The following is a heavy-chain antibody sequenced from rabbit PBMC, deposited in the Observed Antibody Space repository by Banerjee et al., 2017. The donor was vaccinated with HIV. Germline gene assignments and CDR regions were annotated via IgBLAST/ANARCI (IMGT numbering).Heavy chain of an antibody. CDR2: IYIGSSGST. CDR1: GFSFNNNYY. J-gene: IGHJ4*01. V-gene: IGHV1S40*01. D-gene: IGHD6-1*01. CDR3: ARGLAGDAGYPYVYYFDL. Sequence: QSLEESGGDLVKPGASLTLTCTASGFSFNNNYYMYWVRQAPGKGLEWIACIYIGSSGSTYYASWAKGRFTGSKTSSTTVTLQMTSLTAADTATYFCARGLAGDAGYPYVYYFDLWGQGTLVTVS.